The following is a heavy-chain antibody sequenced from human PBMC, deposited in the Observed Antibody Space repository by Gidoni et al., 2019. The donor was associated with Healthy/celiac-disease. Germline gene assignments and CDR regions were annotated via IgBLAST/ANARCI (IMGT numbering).Heavy chain of an antibody. D-gene: IGHD3-10*01. CDR3: AKVYGSGSYYQATDY. CDR2: ISWNSGSI. J-gene: IGHJ4*02. V-gene: IGHV3-9*01. CDR1: GFTFDDYA. Sequence: EVQLVESGGGLVQPGRSLSLSCAASGFTFDDYAMHWVRQAPGKGLEWVSGISWNSGSIGYADSVKGRFTISRDNAKNSLYLQMNSLRAEDTALYYCAKVYGSGSYYQATDYWGQGTLVTVSS.